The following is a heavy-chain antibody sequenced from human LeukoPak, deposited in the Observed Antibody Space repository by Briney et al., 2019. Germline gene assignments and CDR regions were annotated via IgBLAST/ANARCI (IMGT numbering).Heavy chain of an antibody. D-gene: IGHD5-18*01. CDR2: ISYIGST. CDR1: GGSISSYY. CDR3: ARASGYNFNFDY. Sequence: KSSETLSLTCTVSGGSISSYYWSWIRQPPGKGLEWIGYISYIGSTSYNPSLESRVTISVDTSKNQLSLKVSSVTAADTAVYYCARASGYNFNFDYWGQGTLVTVSS. V-gene: IGHV4-59*08. J-gene: IGHJ4*02.